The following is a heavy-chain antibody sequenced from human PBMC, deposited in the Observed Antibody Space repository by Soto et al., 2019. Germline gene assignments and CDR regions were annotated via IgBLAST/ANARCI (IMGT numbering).Heavy chain of an antibody. D-gene: IGHD2-2*01. Sequence: PSETLSLTCTVSGGSISSSSYYWGWIRQPPGKGLEWIGSIYYSGSTYYNPSLKSRVTISVDTSKNQFSLSLGSVTAADTAMYYCARVERTLSTPFAYGMDVWGQGTTVTVSS. J-gene: IGHJ6*02. CDR1: GGSISSSSYY. CDR2: IYYSGST. CDR3: ARVERTLSTPFAYGMDV. V-gene: IGHV4-39*07.